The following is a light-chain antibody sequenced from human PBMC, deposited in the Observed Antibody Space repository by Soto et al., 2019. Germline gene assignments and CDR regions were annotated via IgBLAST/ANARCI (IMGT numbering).Light chain of an antibody. CDR1: QSVSSY. Sequence: PSAQSLSAKECATLSSRASQSVSSYLAWYQQKPGQAPRLLIYDASNRATGIPARFSGSGSGTDFTLTCGSGKPEDFAVYYSQVRANLLLTFGGGTKVDI. V-gene: IGKV3-11*01. CDR3: QVRANLLLT. J-gene: IGKJ4*01. CDR2: DAS.